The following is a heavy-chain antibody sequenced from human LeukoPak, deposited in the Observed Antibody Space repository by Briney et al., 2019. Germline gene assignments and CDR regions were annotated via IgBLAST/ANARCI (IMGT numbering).Heavy chain of an antibody. D-gene: IGHD1-26*01. CDR3: ARDRGALDY. CDR1: GFTFTNYW. V-gene: IGHV3-74*01. J-gene: IGHJ4*02. CDR2: INSDGSVT. Sequence: GGSLRLSCAASGFTFTNYWMHWVRQAPGEGLVWVSRINSDGSVTRYADSVKGRFTISRDNAKNTVLLQMNSLRTEDTAVYYCARDRGALDYWGQGTLVTVSS.